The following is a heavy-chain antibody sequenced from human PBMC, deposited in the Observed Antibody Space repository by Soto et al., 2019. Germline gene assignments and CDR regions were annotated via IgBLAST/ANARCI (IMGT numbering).Heavy chain of an antibody. V-gene: IGHV3-30*03. D-gene: IGHD3-22*01. Sequence: QVQLVESGGGVVQPGRSLRLTCAASGFSFSGSGMHWVRQAPGKGLEWVALVSNDGIRKYYGDSVKGRFTISRDNAENTLYLQMNSLRAEDTAVYHSARWVGGSMYDNSGKYDSWGQGTLVTVSS. CDR3: ARWVGGSMYDNSGKYDS. CDR1: GFSFSGSG. J-gene: IGHJ5*01. CDR2: VSNDGIRK.